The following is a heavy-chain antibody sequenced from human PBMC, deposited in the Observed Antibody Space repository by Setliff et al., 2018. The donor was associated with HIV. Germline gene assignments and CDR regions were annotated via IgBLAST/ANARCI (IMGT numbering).Heavy chain of an antibody. D-gene: IGHD5-18*01. CDR2: MYYSGST. CDR3: ARVFVETAVLRVLEYYFDS. CDR1: GGSISSSSYY. Sequence: PSETLSLTCTVSGGSISSSSYYWGWVRQPPGKGLEWIGSMYYSGSTYYTPSLKSRITISLDTSKNQFSLRMRSVTAADTAVYYCARVFVETAVLRVLEYYFDSWGRGTLVTVSS. V-gene: IGHV4-39*07. J-gene: IGHJ4*02.